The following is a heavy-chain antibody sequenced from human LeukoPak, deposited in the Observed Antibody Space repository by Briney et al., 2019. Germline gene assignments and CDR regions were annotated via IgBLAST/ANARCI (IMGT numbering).Heavy chain of an antibody. Sequence: SETLSLTCTVSGGSISSSSYYRGWIRQPPEKGLEWIGSIYYSGSTYYNPSLKSRVTISVDTSKNQFSLKLSSVTAADTAVYYCARLDWATMNYWGQGTLVTVSS. CDR1: GGSISSSSYY. V-gene: IGHV4-39*01. CDR3: ARLDWATMNY. CDR2: IYYSGST. D-gene: IGHD3-22*01. J-gene: IGHJ4*02.